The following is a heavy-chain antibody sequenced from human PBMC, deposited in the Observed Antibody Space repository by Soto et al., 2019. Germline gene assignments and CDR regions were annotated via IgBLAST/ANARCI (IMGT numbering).Heavy chain of an antibody. V-gene: IGHV1-69*01. D-gene: IGHD3-16*01. Sequence: QVQLVQSGADVKKPGSSVKVSCKTSGGPFGSSAISWVRQAPAQGLEWMGEIIPVFDKANYAQNFQGRLTITADEPTGTVFMQLSSLRSEDTAGDFCARLRRDWGDAFDLWGLGTFVTVSS. J-gene: IGHJ3*01. CDR2: IIPVFDKA. CDR1: GGPFGSSA. CDR3: ARLRRDWGDAFDL.